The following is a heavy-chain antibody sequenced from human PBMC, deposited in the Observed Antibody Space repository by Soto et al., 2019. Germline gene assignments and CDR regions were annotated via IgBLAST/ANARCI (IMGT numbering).Heavy chain of an antibody. CDR2: IYYSGST. J-gene: IGHJ6*02. Sequence: PSETLSLTCTVSGGPISSYYWSWIRQPPGKGLEWIGYIYYSGSTNYNPSLKSRVTISVDTSKNQFSLKLSSVTAADTAVYYCATRAAAGKGYYGMDVWGQGTTVTVSS. V-gene: IGHV4-59*01. CDR1: GGPISSYY. D-gene: IGHD6-13*01. CDR3: ATRAAAGKGYYGMDV.